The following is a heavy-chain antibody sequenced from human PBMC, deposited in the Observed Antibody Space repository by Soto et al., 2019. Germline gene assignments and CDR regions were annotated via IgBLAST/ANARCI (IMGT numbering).Heavy chain of an antibody. Sequence: VGSLRLSCSASGFTFIIYGMHWVRQAPGKGLEWVAVIWYDGSNKYYADSVKGRFTISRDNSKNTLYLQMNSLRAEDTAVYYCASLRPAGRNPYYYGIVVCRPGPTVTVYS. CDR1: GFTFIIYG. CDR2: IWYDGSNK. J-gene: IGHJ6*02. D-gene: IGHD2-2*01. CDR3: ASLRPAGRNPYYYGIVV. V-gene: IGHV3-33*01.